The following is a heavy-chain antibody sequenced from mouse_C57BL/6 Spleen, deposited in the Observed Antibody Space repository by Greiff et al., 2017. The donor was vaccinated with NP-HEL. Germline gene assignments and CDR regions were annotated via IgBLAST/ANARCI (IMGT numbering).Heavy chain of an antibody. Sequence: EVQVVESGGGLVKPGGSLKLSCAASGFTFSSYAMSWVRQTPEKRLEWVATISDGGSYTYYPDNVKGRFTISRDNAKNNLYLQMSHLKSEDTAMYYCARAAVVAYYAMDYWGQGTSVTVSS. D-gene: IGHD1-1*01. J-gene: IGHJ4*01. CDR2: ISDGGSYT. CDR1: GFTFSSYA. V-gene: IGHV5-4*01. CDR3: ARAAVVAYYAMDY.